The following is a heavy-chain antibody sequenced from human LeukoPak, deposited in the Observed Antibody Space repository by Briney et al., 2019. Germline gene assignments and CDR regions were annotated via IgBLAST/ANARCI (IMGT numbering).Heavy chain of an antibody. Sequence: SETLSLTCTVSGGSISSSSYYWGWIRQPPGKGLEWIGSIYYSGSTYYNPSLKSRVTIAIDASKNQFSLHLRSVTAADTALYYCARVQTTVVAPAVWGLGTQVTVSS. CDR2: IYYSGST. J-gene: IGHJ4*02. D-gene: IGHD4-17*01. CDR1: GGSISSSSYY. CDR3: ARVQTTVVAPAV. V-gene: IGHV4-39*07.